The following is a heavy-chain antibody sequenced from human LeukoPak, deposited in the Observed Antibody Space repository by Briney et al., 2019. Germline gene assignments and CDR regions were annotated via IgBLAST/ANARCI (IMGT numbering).Heavy chain of an antibody. CDR3: ARDRDCSGGSCPAVFDY. CDR2: IIPIFGTA. Sequence: GASVTVSCTASGGTFSSYAISWVRQAPGQGLEWMGGIIPIFGTANYAQKFQGRVTITADESTSTAYMELSSLRSEDTAVYYCARDRDCSGGSCPAVFDYWGQGTLVTVSS. J-gene: IGHJ4*02. CDR1: GGTFSSYA. D-gene: IGHD2-15*01. V-gene: IGHV1-69*13.